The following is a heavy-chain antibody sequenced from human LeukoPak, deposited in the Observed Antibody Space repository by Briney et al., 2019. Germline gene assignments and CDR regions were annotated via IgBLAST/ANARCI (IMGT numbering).Heavy chain of an antibody. Sequence: GSLRLSCAASGFTFHDYYMSWIRQAPGKGLEWVSYISSSATTTYYADSVKGRLTISRDNTKKSLYLQLTSLRAEDTAVYYCARANNWNYPYYFDYWGHGTLVTVSS. CDR1: GFTFHDYY. CDR3: ARANNWNYPYYFDY. J-gene: IGHJ4*01. CDR2: ISSSATTT. D-gene: IGHD1-7*01. V-gene: IGHV3-11*01.